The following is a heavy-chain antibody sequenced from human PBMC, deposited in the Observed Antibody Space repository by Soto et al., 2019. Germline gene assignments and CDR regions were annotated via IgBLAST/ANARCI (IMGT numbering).Heavy chain of an antibody. V-gene: IGHV3-33*01. J-gene: IGHJ4*02. D-gene: IGHD4-17*01. Sequence: GGSLRLSCAASGFTFSSYGMHWVRQAPGKGLEWVAVIWYDGSNKYYADSVKGRFTISRDNSKNTLYLQMNSLRAEDTAVYYCARDKDDGDYGGYFDYWGQGTLVTVSS. CDR3: ARDKDDGDYGGYFDY. CDR2: IWYDGSNK. CDR1: GFTFSSYG.